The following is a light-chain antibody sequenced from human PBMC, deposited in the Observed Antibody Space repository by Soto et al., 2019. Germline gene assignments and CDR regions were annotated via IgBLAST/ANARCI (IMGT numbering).Light chain of an antibody. J-gene: IGLJ2*01. CDR2: DVS. CDR3: SSSTDTFTVI. Sequence: QSALTQPASVSGSPGQSITISCTGTSSDVGGYNYVSWYQQHPGKAPRLIIYDVSNRPSGVSNRFSGSKSGNTASLTVSGLQAEDEADYHCSSSTDTFTVIFGGGTKLTVL. V-gene: IGLV2-14*03. CDR1: SSDVGGYNY.